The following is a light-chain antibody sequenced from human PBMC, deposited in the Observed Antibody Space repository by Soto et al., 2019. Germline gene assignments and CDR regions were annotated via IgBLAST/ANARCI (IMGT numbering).Light chain of an antibody. V-gene: IGKV1-5*03. CDR3: QQYNSYSWT. J-gene: IGKJ1*01. Sequence: DIQMTQSPSTLSASVGDRDTITCRASQSISSWLAWYQQKPGKAPKLLIYKASSLESGVPSRFSGSGSGTEFTLTISSLQPDDFATYCCQQYNSYSWTFGQGTKVDIK. CDR2: KAS. CDR1: QSISSW.